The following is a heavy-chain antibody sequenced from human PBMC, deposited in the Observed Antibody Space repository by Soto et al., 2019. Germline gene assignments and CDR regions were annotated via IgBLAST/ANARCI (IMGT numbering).Heavy chain of an antibody. Sequence: QVQLQESGPGLVKPSETLSLTCTVSGGSISSYYWSWIRQPPGKGLEWIGYVYYSGSTNYNHSLKSRVPIAVDTSKNQVSLKVRSVTAADTAVYYCARRYGGNLDYWGQGTLVTVSS. CDR1: GGSISSYY. V-gene: IGHV4-59*01. J-gene: IGHJ4*02. D-gene: IGHD1-26*01. CDR2: VYYSGST. CDR3: ARRYGGNLDY.